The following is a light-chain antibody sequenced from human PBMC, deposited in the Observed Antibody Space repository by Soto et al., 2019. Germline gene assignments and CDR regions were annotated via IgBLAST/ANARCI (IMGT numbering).Light chain of an antibody. V-gene: IGLV2-14*01. CDR3: SSFTSSSTWV. Sequence: QSALTQPASVSVSPGQSITISCTGTSSDVGGYNSVSWYQHHPGEAPNLMIYEVTNRPSGVSNRFSGSKSGNTASLTISGLQAEDEADYYCSSFTSSSTWVFGGGTKLTVL. CDR2: EVT. CDR1: SSDVGGYNS. J-gene: IGLJ3*02.